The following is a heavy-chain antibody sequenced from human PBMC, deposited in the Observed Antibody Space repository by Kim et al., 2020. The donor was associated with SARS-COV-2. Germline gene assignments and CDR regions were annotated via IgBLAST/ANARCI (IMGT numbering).Heavy chain of an antibody. CDR2: IYPRDSDT. Sequence: GESLKISCKASGYRFSSYWIAWVRQMPGKGLEWMGIIYPRDSDTRYSPSFEGQVTISSDESIATAYLDWSSLAASDSAIYYCARPLFFYETSGYPGPYDSWGQGTLVTVSS. CDR3: ARPLFFYETSGYPGPYDS. J-gene: IGHJ4*02. CDR1: GYRFSSYW. V-gene: IGHV5-51*01. D-gene: IGHD3-22*01.